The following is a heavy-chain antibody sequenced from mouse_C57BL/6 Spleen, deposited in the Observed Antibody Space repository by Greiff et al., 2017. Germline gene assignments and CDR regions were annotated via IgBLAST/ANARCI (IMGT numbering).Heavy chain of an antibody. CDR3: ARVYDSAWFAY. V-gene: IGHV5-16*01. J-gene: IGHJ3*01. Sequence: EVHLVESEGGLVQPGSSMKLSCTASGFTFSDYYMAWVRQVPEKGLEWVANINYDGSSTYYLDSLKSRFIISRDNAKNILYLQMSSLKSEDTATYYCARVYDSAWFAYWGQGTLVTVSA. D-gene: IGHD2-4*01. CDR1: GFTFSDYY. CDR2: INYDGSST.